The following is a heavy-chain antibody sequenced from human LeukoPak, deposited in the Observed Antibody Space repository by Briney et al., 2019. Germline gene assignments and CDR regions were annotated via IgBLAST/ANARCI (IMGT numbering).Heavy chain of an antibody. CDR3: ARVSGVRPYWYFDL. CDR1: GFTFSSYA. V-gene: IGHV3-13*01. D-gene: IGHD2-8*01. J-gene: IGHJ2*01. Sequence: SGGSLRLSCAASGFTFSSYAMSWVRQAPGKGLEWVSAIGTAGDTYYPGSMKGRFTVSRENAKNSLYLQMNSLRAGDTAVYYCARVSGVRPYWYFDLWGRGTLVTVSS. CDR2: IGTAGDT.